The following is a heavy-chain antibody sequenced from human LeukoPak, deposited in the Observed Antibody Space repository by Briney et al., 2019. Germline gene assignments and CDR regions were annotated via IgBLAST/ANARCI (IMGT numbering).Heavy chain of an antibody. CDR1: GYSISSGYY. V-gene: IGHV4-38-2*02. J-gene: IGHJ4*02. Sequence: NPSETLSLTCTVSGYSISSGYYWGWIRQPPGKGLEWIGSIYHSGSTYYNPSLKSRVTISVDTSKNQFSLKLSSVTAADTAVYYCARSTIFGVPDYWGQGILVTVSS. CDR2: IYHSGST. CDR3: ARSTIFGVPDY. D-gene: IGHD3-3*01.